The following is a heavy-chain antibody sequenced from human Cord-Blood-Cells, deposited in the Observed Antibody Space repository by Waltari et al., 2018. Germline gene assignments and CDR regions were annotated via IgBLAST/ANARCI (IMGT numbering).Heavy chain of an antibody. V-gene: IGHV4-34*01. Sequence: QVQLQQWGAGLLKPSETLSLTCAVYGGSFSGYYWSWIRQPPGKGLEWIGESNHSGSTNYNPSLKSRVTISVDTSKNQFSLKLSSVTAADTAVYYCARGGLRHFDWPAQDFDYWGQGTLVTVSS. D-gene: IGHD3-9*01. CDR2: SNHSGST. CDR3: ARGGLRHFDWPAQDFDY. CDR1: GGSFSGYY. J-gene: IGHJ4*02.